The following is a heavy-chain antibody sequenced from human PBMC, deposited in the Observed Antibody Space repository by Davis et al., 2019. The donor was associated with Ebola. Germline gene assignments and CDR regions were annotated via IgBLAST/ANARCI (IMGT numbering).Heavy chain of an antibody. CDR1: VGSFSGYY. V-gene: IGHV4-34*01. CDR3: AKDRFDREDIVVVPAGF. Sequence: SETLSLTCAVYVGSFSGYYWSWIRQPPGKGLEWIGEINHSGSTNYNPSLKSRVTMSVDTSKNQFSLKLSSVTAADTAVYYCAKDRFDREDIVVVPAGFWGQGTLVTVSS. D-gene: IGHD2-2*01. CDR2: INHSGST. J-gene: IGHJ4*02.